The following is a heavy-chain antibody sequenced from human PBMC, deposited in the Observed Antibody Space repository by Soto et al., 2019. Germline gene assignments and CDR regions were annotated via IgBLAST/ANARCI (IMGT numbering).Heavy chain of an antibody. CDR2: ITPNSGAT. CDR3: ARAVGRRGVNDAFDV. Sequence: ASVKVSCKASGYTFIDHYIHWVRQAPGQGLEWMGWITPNSGATKYAQKFQGRVTMTRDASINTAYVDVTGLTFDDTAVYFCARAVGRRGVNDAFDVWGQGTLVTV. J-gene: IGHJ3*01. D-gene: IGHD2-8*02. V-gene: IGHV1-2*02. CDR1: GYTFIDHY.